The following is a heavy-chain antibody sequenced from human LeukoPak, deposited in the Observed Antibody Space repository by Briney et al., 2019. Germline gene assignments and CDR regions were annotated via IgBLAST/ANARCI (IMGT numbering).Heavy chain of an antibody. CDR3: AKGAYDSSGYYYLGFDY. J-gene: IGHJ4*02. D-gene: IGHD3-22*01. CDR2: ISGSGGST. Sequence: GGSLRLSCAASGFTFSSYAMSWVRQAPGKGLEWVSAISGSGGSTYYADSVKGRFTISRDNSKNTLYLQMNSLRAEDTAVYYCAKGAYDSSGYYYLGFDYWGQGTLVTVSS. V-gene: IGHV3-23*01. CDR1: GFTFSSYA.